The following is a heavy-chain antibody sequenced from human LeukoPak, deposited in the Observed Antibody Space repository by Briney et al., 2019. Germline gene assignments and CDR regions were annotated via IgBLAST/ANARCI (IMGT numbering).Heavy chain of an antibody. CDR3: AKLVVVTAIPLWFDP. Sequence: GGSLRLSCAASGFTFSSYAMSWVRQAPGKGLEWVSATSGSGGSTYYADFVKGRFTISRDNSKNTLYLQMNSLRAEDTAVYYCAKLVVVTAIPLWFDPWGQGTLVTVSS. CDR1: GFTFSSYA. D-gene: IGHD2-21*02. J-gene: IGHJ5*02. CDR2: TSGSGGST. V-gene: IGHV3-23*01.